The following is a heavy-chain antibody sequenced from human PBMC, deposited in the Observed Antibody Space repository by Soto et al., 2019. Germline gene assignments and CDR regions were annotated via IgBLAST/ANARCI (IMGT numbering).Heavy chain of an antibody. V-gene: IGHV4-61*01. CDR1: CGSLSSGCFF. J-gene: IGHJ3*02. CDR3: ASDGAGSWGARAFDI. Sequence: SGTPSPTCTVSCGSLSSGCFFWSWVPQPPGKGLEWIGYIYYSGSTNYNPSLKSRVTISVDTSKNQFSLKLSSVTAADTAVYYCASDGAGSWGARAFDIWGQGTMVTVSS. CDR2: IYYSGST. D-gene: IGHD1-26*01.